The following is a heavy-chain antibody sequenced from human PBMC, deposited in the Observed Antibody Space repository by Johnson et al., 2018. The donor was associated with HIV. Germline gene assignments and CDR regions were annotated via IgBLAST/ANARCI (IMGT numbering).Heavy chain of an antibody. V-gene: IGHV3-30*04. D-gene: IGHD2-21*01. CDR3: ARKVDSSVWWWGGTFDI. CDR2: ISYDGNNK. CDR1: GFTFSSYA. Sequence: QVQLVESGGGVVQPGRSLRLSCAASGFTFSSYAMHWVRQAPGKGLEWVAVISYDGNNKYYADSVKGRFTISRDNSKNTLYLQVNSLRPEDTAVYFCARKVDSSVWWWGGTFDIGGQGTMVTVSS. J-gene: IGHJ3*02.